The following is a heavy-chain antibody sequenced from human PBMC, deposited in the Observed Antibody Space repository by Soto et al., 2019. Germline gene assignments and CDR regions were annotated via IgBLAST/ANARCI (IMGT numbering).Heavy chain of an antibody. V-gene: IGHV1-18*01. CDR3: ARESNFWGGNDAFDI. J-gene: IGHJ3*02. CDR1: GYTFTTYG. CDR2: ISTYNVNT. D-gene: IGHD3-3*01. Sequence: ASVKVSCKASGYTFTTYGISWARQAPGQGLEWMGWISTYNVNTNYAQKLQGRVTMTTDTSTSTAYMELRSLTSDDTAVYYCARESNFWGGNDAFDIGGQGTMVTVSS.